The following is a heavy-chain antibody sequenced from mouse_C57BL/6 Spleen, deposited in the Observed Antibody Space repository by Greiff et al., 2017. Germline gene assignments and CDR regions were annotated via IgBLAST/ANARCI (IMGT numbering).Heavy chain of an antibody. D-gene: IGHD1-1*01. V-gene: IGHV1-9*01. CDR3: ARLGCITTVVARRGFAY. J-gene: IGHJ3*01. CDR2: ILPGSGST. Sequence: VQLQQSGAELMKPGASVKLSCKATGYTFTGYWIEWVKQRPGHGLEWIGAILPGSGSTNYNEKFNGKATCTADTSSNTAYMQLSSLTTEDSAIYYCARLGCITTVVARRGFAYWGQGTLVTVSA. CDR1: GYTFTGYW.